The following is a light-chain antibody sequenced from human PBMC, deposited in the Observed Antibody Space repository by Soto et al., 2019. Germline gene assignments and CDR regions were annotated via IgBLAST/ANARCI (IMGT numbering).Light chain of an antibody. CDR1: SSNIGAGYD. CDR2: GNS. Sequence: QSVLTQPPSVSGAPGQRVTISCTGSSSNIGAGYDVHWYQQLPGTAPKLLIYGNSNRPSGVPDRFSGSKSGTSASLAITGLQAEDEADYSCQSYDSSHVVFGGGTKLTV. V-gene: IGLV1-40*01. J-gene: IGLJ2*01. CDR3: QSYDSSHVV.